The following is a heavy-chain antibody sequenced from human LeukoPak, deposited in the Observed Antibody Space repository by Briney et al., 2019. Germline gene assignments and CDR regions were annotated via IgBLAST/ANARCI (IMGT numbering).Heavy chain of an antibody. Sequence: SETLSLTCTVSGGSISSSSYYWGWIRQPPGKGLEWIGSIYYSGSTYYNPSLKSRVTMSVDTSKNQFSLKLSSVTAADTAVYYCARVGPRPKDSSGYVGRHFDYWGQGTLVTVSS. CDR2: IYYSGST. CDR3: ARVGPRPKDSSGYVGRHFDY. D-gene: IGHD3-22*01. J-gene: IGHJ4*02. V-gene: IGHV4-39*07. CDR1: GGSISSSSYY.